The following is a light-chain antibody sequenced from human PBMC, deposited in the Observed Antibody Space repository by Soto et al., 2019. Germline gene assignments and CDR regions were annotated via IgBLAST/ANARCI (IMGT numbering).Light chain of an antibody. Sequence: EIVLTQSPVTLSLCPGERATLSCRSSQSVRTNLAWYQQKPGQAPRLLIYGASARATGIPARISGNGSGTEFSLTISSLQSEDFAVYYCQQYNNWPLTFGGGTKVDI. CDR2: GAS. CDR1: QSVRTN. J-gene: IGKJ4*01. V-gene: IGKV3-15*01. CDR3: QQYNNWPLT.